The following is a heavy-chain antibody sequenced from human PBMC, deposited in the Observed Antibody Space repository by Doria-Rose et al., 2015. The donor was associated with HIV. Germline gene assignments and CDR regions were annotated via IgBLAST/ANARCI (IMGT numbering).Heavy chain of an antibody. CDR3: ATGVTLDY. Sequence: VQLQESGGGLVRPGGSLRLSCATSGFTFSSHRINWVRQAPGKGLEWVSSISSTSAYINYADSVRGRFTISRDNARNSLYLQMGSLRAEDTAIYYCATGVTLDYWGQGTLVTVSS. CDR1: GFTFSSHR. V-gene: IGHV3-21*01. J-gene: IGHJ4*02. D-gene: IGHD3-10*01. CDR2: ISSTSAYI.